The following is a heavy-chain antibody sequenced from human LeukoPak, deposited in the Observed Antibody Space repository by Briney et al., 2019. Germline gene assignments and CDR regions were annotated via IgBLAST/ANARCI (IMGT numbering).Heavy chain of an antibody. CDR1: GYTFISYG. CDR2: ISPYTTKT. V-gene: IGHV1-18*01. CDR3: AREGGVGPTAPPDYYSYQMDV. J-gene: IGHJ6*03. D-gene: IGHD1-26*01. Sequence: ASVKVSCKASGYTFISYGITWVRQAPGQGLEWMGWISPYTTKTNYAQSLQGRVTMTTDTSTSTAYMELRSLRSDDTAVYYCAREGGVGPTAPPDYYSYQMDVWGKGATVTVSS.